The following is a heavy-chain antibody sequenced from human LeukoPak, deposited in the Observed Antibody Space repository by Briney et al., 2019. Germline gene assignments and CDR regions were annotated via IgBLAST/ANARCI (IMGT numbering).Heavy chain of an antibody. D-gene: IGHD5-18*01. J-gene: IGHJ4*02. V-gene: IGHV4-38-2*02. Sequence: PSETLSLTCTVSGYSISSGYYWGWIRQPPGKGLEWIGSIYHSGSTYYNPSLKSRVTISVDTSKNQFSLKLSSVTAADTAVYYCARVMAAMVLDYWGQGTLVTVSS. CDR1: GYSISSGYY. CDR3: ARVMAAMVLDY. CDR2: IYHSGST.